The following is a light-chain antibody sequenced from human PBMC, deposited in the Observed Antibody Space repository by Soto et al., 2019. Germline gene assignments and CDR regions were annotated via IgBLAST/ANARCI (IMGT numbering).Light chain of an antibody. Sequence: EIVLTQSPATLSVSPGERAALSCRDSQSVSNNLAWYQQKPGQPPRLLIFGASTRATGIPARFSGRVSEAQFALTISTLQSEDFSVYYCQQHSVWPLTFGGGTKVEIK. V-gene: IGKV3D-15*01. CDR2: GAS. CDR3: QQHSVWPLT. J-gene: IGKJ4*01. CDR1: QSVSNN.